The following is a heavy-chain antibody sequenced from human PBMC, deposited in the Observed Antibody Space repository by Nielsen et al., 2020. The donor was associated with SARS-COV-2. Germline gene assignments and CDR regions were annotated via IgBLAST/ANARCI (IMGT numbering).Heavy chain of an antibody. CDR3: ARYSYGLSY. D-gene: IGHD5-18*01. CDR2: INPKRRAT. J-gene: IGHJ4*02. CDR1: GDSVTDSS. V-gene: IGHV1-2*06. Sequence: ASVKVSCKASGDSVTDSSVHWVRQAPGQGLEWMGRINPKRRATNYAQKFQGRVMLTWETSTSTAFMELNSLRSDDTAVYYCARYSYGLSYWGQGTLVTVSS.